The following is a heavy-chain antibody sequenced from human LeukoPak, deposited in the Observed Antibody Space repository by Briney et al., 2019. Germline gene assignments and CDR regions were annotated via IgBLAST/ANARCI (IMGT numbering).Heavy chain of an antibody. CDR2: ISSSSSYI. Sequence: GGSLRLSCAASGFTFSSYSMNWVRQAPGKGLEWVSSISSSSSYIYYADSVKGRFTISRDNAKNSLFLQMNSLRAEDTAVYYCARGSFLITFGGFIGWGQGTLVTVSS. J-gene: IGHJ4*02. CDR3: ARGSFLITFGGFIG. D-gene: IGHD3-16*02. V-gene: IGHV3-21*01. CDR1: GFTFSSYS.